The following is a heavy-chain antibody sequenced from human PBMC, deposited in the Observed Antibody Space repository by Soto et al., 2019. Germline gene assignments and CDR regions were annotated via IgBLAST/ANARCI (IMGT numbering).Heavy chain of an antibody. CDR2: IYYSGST. Sequence: SETLSLTCTVSGGSISSYYWSWIRQPPGKGLEWIGYIYYSGSTNYNPSLKSRVTISVDTSKNQFSLKLSSVTAADTAVYYCARARYGDSRYDYWGQGTLVTVSS. J-gene: IGHJ4*02. D-gene: IGHD4-17*01. V-gene: IGHV4-59*01. CDR1: GGSISSYY. CDR3: ARARYGDSRYDY.